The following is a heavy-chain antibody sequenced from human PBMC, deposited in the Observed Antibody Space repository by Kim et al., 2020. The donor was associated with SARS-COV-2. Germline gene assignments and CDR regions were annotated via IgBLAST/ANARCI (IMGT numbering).Heavy chain of an antibody. V-gene: IGHV4-34*01. CDR2: INHSGST. D-gene: IGHD3-10*01. CDR1: GGSFSGYY. CDR3: ARIGDDPGSGSYSHY. Sequence: SETLSLTCAVYGGSFSGYYWSWIRQPPGKGLEWIGEINHSGSTNYNPSLKSRVTISVDTSKNQFSLKLSSVTAADTAVYYCARIGDDPGSGSYSHYWGQGTLVTVSS. J-gene: IGHJ4*02.